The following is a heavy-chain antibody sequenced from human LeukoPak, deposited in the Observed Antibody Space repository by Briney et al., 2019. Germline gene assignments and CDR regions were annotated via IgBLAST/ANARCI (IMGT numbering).Heavy chain of an antibody. J-gene: IGHJ4*02. V-gene: IGHV3-21*01. CDR3: ARDKHSSGYYDYFDY. D-gene: IGHD3-22*01. CDR1: GFTFSSYS. Sequence: PGRSLRLSCAASGFTFSSYSMNWVRQAPGKGLEWVSSISSSSSYIYYADSVKGRFTISRDNAKNSLYLQMNSLRAEDTAVYYCARDKHSSGYYDYFDYWGQGTLVTVSS. CDR2: ISSSSSYI.